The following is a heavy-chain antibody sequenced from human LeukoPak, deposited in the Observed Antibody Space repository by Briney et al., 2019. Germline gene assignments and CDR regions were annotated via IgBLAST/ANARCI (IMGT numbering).Heavy chain of an antibody. Sequence: ASVKGSSKASGYTFTVYYTHWVRQAPGQGLQWMGWINPNSGDTHFPQKFPGRVTVTTYTSITTASVELSRLRSDDTAVYLCASGGNYGSAPYTAFDYWGQGALVTVSS. CDR3: ASGGNYGSAPYTAFDY. CDR1: GYTFTVYY. V-gene: IGHV1-2*02. CDR2: INPNSGDT. D-gene: IGHD3-10*01. J-gene: IGHJ4*02.